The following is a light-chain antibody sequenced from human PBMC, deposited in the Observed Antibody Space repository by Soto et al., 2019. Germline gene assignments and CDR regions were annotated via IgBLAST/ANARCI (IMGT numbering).Light chain of an antibody. V-gene: IGKV3-20*01. J-gene: IGKJ4*02. Sequence: DIVLTQSPGTLSLSPGESATLSCRASQSVGRNYLAWFQHKPDQAPRLLIYDASNRATGVPDRFSDRGAGTDLTLSVTRLEPEDFAVYYCHEYAVSPLTFGGETTVEIK. CDR2: DAS. CDR1: QSVGRNY. CDR3: HEYAVSPLT.